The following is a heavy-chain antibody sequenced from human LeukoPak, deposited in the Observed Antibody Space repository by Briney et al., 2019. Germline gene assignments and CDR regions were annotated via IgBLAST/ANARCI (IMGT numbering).Heavy chain of an antibody. CDR2: IYTSGST. D-gene: IGHD6-13*01. CDR1: GGSISSYY. Sequence: PSETLSLTCTVSGGSISSYYWSWIRQPPGKGLEWIGYIYTSGSTNYNPSLKSRVTISVDTSKNQFSLKLSSVTAADTAVYYCARHGWFEQQLVPYYFDYWGQGTLVTVSS. V-gene: IGHV4-4*09. CDR3: ARHGWFEQQLVPYYFDY. J-gene: IGHJ4*02.